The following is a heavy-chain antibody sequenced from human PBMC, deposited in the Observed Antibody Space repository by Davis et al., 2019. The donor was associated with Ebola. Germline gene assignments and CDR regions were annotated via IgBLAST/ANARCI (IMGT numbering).Heavy chain of an antibody. CDR3: ARSITGTYNWFDP. CDR1: GFTFSSYW. D-gene: IGHD1-7*01. J-gene: IGHJ5*02. V-gene: IGHV3-7*03. CDR2: IKQDGSEK. Sequence: GGSLRLSCAASGFTFSSYWMSWVRQAPGKGLEWVANIKQDGSEKYYVDSVKGRFTISRDNAKNSLYLQMNSLRAEDTALYYCARSITGTYNWFDPWGQGTLVTVSS.